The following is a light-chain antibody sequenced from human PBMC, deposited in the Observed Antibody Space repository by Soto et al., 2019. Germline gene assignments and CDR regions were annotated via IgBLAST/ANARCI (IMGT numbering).Light chain of an antibody. CDR2: DVS. J-gene: IGLJ2*01. CDR3: SSYASSTTPVV. V-gene: IGLV2-14*03. Sequence: QLVLTQPASVSGSPGQSITISCTGSSSDVGGYNYVSWYQQHPGTAPKLMIFDVSNRPSGVSNRFSGSKSGDTASLTISGLQAEDEADYYCSSYASSTTPVVFGGGTKVTVL. CDR1: SSDVGGYNY.